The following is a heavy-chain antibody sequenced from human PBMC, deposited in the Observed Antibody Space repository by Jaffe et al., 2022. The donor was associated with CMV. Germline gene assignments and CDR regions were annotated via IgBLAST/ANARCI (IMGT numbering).Heavy chain of an antibody. CDR3: ARDISSVSFKGYCSGGSCKGVRYYYYYMDV. CDR1: GYTFTSYA. D-gene: IGHD2-15*01. J-gene: IGHJ6*03. CDR2: INAGNGNT. V-gene: IGHV1-3*01. Sequence: QVQLVQSGAEVKKPGASVKVSCKASGYTFTSYAMHWVRQAPGQRLEWMGWINAGNGNTKYSQKFQGRVTITRDTSASTAYMELSSLRSEDTAVYYCARDISSVSFKGYCSGGSCKGVRYYYYYMDVWGKGTTVTVSS.